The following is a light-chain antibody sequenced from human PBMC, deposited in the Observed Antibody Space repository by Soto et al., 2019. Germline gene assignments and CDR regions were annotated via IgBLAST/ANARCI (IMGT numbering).Light chain of an antibody. CDR3: HSYDASLSGYV. Sequence: QSALTQPPSVSGAPGQRVTISCTGSSSNIGTGYDVHWYQQLPGTAPKLLIYGSTNRPSGVPDRFSGSQSGTSASLAITGLQAEDEADYYCHSYDASLSGYVFGTGTKLTVL. CDR2: GST. J-gene: IGLJ1*01. V-gene: IGLV1-40*01. CDR1: SSNIGTGYD.